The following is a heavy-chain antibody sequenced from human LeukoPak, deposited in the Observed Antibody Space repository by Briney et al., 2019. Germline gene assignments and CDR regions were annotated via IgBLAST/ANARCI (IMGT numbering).Heavy chain of an antibody. D-gene: IGHD3-3*01. V-gene: IGHV3-15*01. CDR1: GFTFSNAW. J-gene: IGHJ4*02. Sequence: GGSLRLSCAASGFTFSNAWMSWVRQAPGKGLEWVGRIKSKTDGGTTDYAAPAKGRFTISRDDSKNTLYLQMNSLKTEDTAVYYCTATYYDFWSGEFDYWGQGTLVTVSS. CDR3: TATYYDFWSGEFDY. CDR2: IKSKTDGGTT.